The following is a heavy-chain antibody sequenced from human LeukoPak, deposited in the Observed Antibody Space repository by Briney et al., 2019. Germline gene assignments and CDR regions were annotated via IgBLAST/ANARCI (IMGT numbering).Heavy chain of an antibody. V-gene: IGHV1-46*01. Sequence: ASVKVSCKASGYTFTSYYMHWVRQAPGQGLEWMGLINPSSGSTSYAQKFQGRVTMTRDMSTSTDYMELSSLRSEDTAVYYCARDNSVEDTAWWFDPWGQGTLVTVSS. CDR1: GYTFTSYY. CDR2: INPSSGST. J-gene: IGHJ5*02. D-gene: IGHD4-23*01. CDR3: ARDNSVEDTAWWFDP.